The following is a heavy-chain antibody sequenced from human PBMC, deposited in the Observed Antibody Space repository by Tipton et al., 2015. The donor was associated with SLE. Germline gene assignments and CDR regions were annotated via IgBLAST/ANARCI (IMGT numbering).Heavy chain of an antibody. CDR3: ARQRGYYDGTPFPPWNFDL. Sequence: LRLSCAASGFTFSSYAMGWVRRAPGKGLEWIGSIYYSGTAHYENPSLRSRLTISVDTSENHFSLNLNSVTAADTAVYFCARQRGYYDGTPFPPWNFDLWGRGTQVTVSS. CDR1: GFTFSSYA. J-gene: IGHJ2*01. CDR2: IYYSGTA. D-gene: IGHD3-16*01. V-gene: IGHV4-38-2*01.